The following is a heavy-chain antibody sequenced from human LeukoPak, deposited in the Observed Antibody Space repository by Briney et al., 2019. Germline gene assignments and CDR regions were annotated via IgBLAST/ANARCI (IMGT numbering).Heavy chain of an antibody. CDR1: GFTFSSYS. CDR3: AKDPQKWESYFDY. J-gene: IGHJ4*02. CDR2: IRYDGSNK. D-gene: IGHD1-26*01. Sequence: PGGSLRLSCAASGFTFSSYSMHWVRQAPGKGLEWVAFIRYDGSNKYYPDSVKGRFTISRDNSKNTLYLQMNSLRAEDTAVYYCAKDPQKWESYFDYWGQGTLVTVSS. V-gene: IGHV3-30*02.